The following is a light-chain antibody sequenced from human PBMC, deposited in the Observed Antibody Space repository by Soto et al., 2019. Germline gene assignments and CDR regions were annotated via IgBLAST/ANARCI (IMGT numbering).Light chain of an antibody. J-gene: IGKJ2*01. V-gene: IGKV1-5*03. CDR2: KAS. CDR1: QTISSW. CDR3: QQYNTYSYT. Sequence: DIQMTQSPSTLSASVGDRVTMTCRASQTISSWLAWYQQKPGTAPQLLIYKASTLESGVPSRFSGSGSGTEFTLTISSLQPDDFATYYCQQYNTYSYTFGQGTKVDIK.